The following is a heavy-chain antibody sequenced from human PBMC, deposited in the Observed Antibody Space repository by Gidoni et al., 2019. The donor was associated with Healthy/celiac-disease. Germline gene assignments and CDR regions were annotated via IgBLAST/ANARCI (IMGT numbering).Heavy chain of an antibody. CDR2: ISSSSSYI. D-gene: IGHD6-13*01. CDR1: GFTFSSYS. V-gene: IGHV3-21*01. CDR3: ARSSYSSSWRAIHYYYYYMDV. J-gene: IGHJ6*03. Sequence: EVQLVESGGGLVKPGGSLRLSCAASGFTFSSYSMNWVRQAPGKGLEWVSSISSSSSYIYYADSVKGRFTISRDNAKNSLYLQMNSLRAEDTAVYYCARSSYSSSWRAIHYYYYYMDVWGKGTTVTVSS.